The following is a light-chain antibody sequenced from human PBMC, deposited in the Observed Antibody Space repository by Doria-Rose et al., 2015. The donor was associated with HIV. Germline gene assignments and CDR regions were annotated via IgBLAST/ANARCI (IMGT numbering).Light chain of an antibody. CDR2: EVS. V-gene: IGLV2-23*02. J-gene: IGLJ3*02. CDR1: SSDVGSYNL. CDR3: YSYVGSSTVV. Sequence: QSALIQPASVSGSPGQSITISCTGTSSDVGSYNLVSWYQQYPGKAPKLMIFEVSKRPSGISNRFSGSKSGNTASLTISGLQAEDEADYYCYSYVGSSTVVFGGGTKLTV.